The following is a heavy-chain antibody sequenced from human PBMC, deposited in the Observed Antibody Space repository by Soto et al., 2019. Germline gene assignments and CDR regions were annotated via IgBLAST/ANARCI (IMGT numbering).Heavy chain of an antibody. CDR2: IGGSGGSK. CDR3: AKAKNGEWEYYFDY. V-gene: IGHV3-23*01. J-gene: IGHJ4*02. Sequence: GGSLRLSCAASGFTFSSYAMSWVRQAPGKGLEWVSGIGGSGGSKYYADSVKGRFTISRDNSKNTLYLQMNSLRAEDTAVYYCAKAKNGEWEYYFDYWGQGTLVTVSS. D-gene: IGHD7-27*01. CDR1: GFTFSSYA.